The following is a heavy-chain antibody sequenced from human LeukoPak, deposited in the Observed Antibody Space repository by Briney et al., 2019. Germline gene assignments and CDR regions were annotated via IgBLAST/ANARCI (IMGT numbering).Heavy chain of an antibody. J-gene: IGHJ4*02. CDR2: ISSSSSII. D-gene: IGHD3-22*01. CDR1: GFTFSSFS. V-gene: IGHV3-48*04. CDR3: ARDYYDSSGLPEY. Sequence: GGSLRLSCAASGFTFSSFSMNWVRQAPGKGLEWVSYISSSSSIIYYAESVKGRFTISRDNAKNSLYLQMNSLRAEDTAVYYCARDYYDSSGLPEYWGQGTLVTVSS.